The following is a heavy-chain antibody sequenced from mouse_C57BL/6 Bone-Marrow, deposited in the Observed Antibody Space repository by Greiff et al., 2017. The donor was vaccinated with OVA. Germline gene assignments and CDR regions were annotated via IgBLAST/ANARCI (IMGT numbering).Heavy chain of an antibody. CDR2: IRNKANNHAT. D-gene: IGHD2-2*01. Sequence: EVMLVESGGGLVQPGGSMKLSCAASGFTFSDAWMDWVRQSPEKGLEWVAEIRNKANNHATYYAESVKGRFTISRDDSKSSVYLQMNSLRAEDTGIYYCTSLWLRGKKNYWGQGTTLTVSS. CDR1: GFTFSDAW. V-gene: IGHV6-6*01. J-gene: IGHJ2*01. CDR3: TSLWLRGKKNY.